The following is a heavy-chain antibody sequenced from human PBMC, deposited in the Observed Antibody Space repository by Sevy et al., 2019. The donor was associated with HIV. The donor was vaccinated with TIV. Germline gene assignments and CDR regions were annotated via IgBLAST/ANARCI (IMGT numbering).Heavy chain of an antibody. D-gene: IGHD6-19*01. V-gene: IGHV4-4*02. CDR3: ARGALGTGSGWFDY. J-gene: IGHJ4*02. CDR2: IYHGGST. CDR1: GGSITNMNW. Sequence: SETLSLTYAVSGGSITNMNWWIWVRQPPGKGLEWIGEIYHGGSTNYNPSLKSRVTISTDESKNQFSLRLNSVTAADTAVYYCARGALGTGSGWFDYWGQGTLVTVSS.